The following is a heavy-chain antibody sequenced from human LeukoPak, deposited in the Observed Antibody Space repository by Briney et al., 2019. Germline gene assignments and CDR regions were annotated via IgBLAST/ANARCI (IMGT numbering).Heavy chain of an antibody. J-gene: IGHJ4*02. V-gene: IGHV4-4*07. CDR2: IYTSGST. D-gene: IGHD3-22*01. CDR3: ARGPTDRKGGTYYYDSSGSTYYFDY. Sequence: WETLSLTCTVSGGSISSYYWSWIRQPAGKGLEWIGRIYTSGSTNYNPSLKSRVTMSVDTSKNQFSLKLSSVTAADTAVYYCARGPTDRKGGTYYYDSSGSTYYFDYWGQGTLVTVSS. CDR1: GGSISSYY.